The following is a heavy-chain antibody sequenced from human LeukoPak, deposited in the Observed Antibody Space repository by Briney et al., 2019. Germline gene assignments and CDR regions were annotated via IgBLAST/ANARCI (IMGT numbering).Heavy chain of an antibody. Sequence: GGSLRLSCAASGFSFSNYAMSWVRQAPGKGLEWVSLIVSSSGSTFYADSVKGRFTISRDNSKNTLYLQMNSLRAEDTAVYYSAKGAYDYVELGYFDYWGQGTLVTVYS. CDR2: IVSSSGST. D-gene: IGHD5-12*01. CDR1: GFSFSNYA. V-gene: IGHV3-23*01. J-gene: IGHJ4*02. CDR3: AKGAYDYVELGYFDY.